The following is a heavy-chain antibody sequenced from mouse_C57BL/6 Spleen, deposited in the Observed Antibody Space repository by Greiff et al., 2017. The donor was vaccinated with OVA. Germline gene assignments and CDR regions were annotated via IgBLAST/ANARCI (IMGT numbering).Heavy chain of an antibody. V-gene: IGHV1-18*01. CDR2: INPNNGGT. D-gene: IGHD1-1*01. Sequence: EVQRVESGPELVKPGASVKIPCKASGYTFTDYNMDWVKQSHGKSLEWIGDINPNNGGTIYNQKFKGKATLTVDKSSSTAYMELRSLTSEDTAVYYCARRGGSSYGYAMDYWGQGTSVTVSS. CDR3: ARRGGSSYGYAMDY. CDR1: GYTFTDYN. J-gene: IGHJ4*01.